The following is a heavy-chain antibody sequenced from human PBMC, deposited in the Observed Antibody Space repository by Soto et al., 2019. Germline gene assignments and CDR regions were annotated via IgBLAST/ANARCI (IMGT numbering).Heavy chain of an antibody. Sequence: QVQLVQSGAEVKKPGSSVKVSCKATGGTFTNYAVSWVRQAPGQGLEWMGDIIPIFGTTNYAQKFQGRVTIAADESTSKGYMELTNLRSEDTALYYCARVAYTSRATHWFDCWGQGTLVTVSS. CDR3: ARVAYTSRATHWFDC. CDR2: IIPIFGTT. D-gene: IGHD3-16*01. CDR1: GGTFTNYA. V-gene: IGHV1-69*01. J-gene: IGHJ5*01.